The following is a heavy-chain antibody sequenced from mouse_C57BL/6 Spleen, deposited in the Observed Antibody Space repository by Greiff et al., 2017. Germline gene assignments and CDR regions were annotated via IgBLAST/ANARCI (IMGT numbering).Heavy chain of an antibody. J-gene: IGHJ2*01. CDR1: GFTFSSYG. D-gene: IGHD1-1*01. CDR2: ISSGGSYT. Sequence: EVMLVESGGDLVKPGGSLKLSCAASGFTFSSYGMSWVRQTPDKRLEWVATISSGGSYTYYPDSVKGRFTISRDNAKNTLYLQMSSLKSEDTAMYYCARREDYYGSSTYYVDYWGQGTTLTVSS. V-gene: IGHV5-6*02. CDR3: ARREDYYGSSTYYVDY.